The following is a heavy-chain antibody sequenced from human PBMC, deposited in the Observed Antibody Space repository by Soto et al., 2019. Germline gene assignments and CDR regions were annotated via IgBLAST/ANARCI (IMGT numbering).Heavy chain of an antibody. V-gene: IGHV4-4*02. D-gene: IGHD3-22*01. CDR2: ISHSGIT. J-gene: IGHJ4*02. CDR3: ARVRYDRSGFDH. CDR1: GDSISRSHW. Sequence: QAQLQESGPGLVRPSGALSVTCAVSGDSISRSHWWSWVRQSPGKGLEWIGEISHSGITNHNPSLKSRVTISGDKSKKQLSLKLTSVTAADTAVYYCARVRYDRSGFDHWGQGPLVSVSS.